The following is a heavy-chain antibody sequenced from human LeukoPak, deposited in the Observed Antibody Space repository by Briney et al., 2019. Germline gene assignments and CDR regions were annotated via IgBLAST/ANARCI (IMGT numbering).Heavy chain of an antibody. CDR3: ARVRRWFDP. V-gene: IGHV4-59*01. Sequence: SETLSLTCTVSGGPISSYYWSWIRQPPRKALEWIGYIYYSGSTKYHPSLKSRVTISVDTSKNQFSLKLSSVTTADTAVYYCARVRRWFDPWGQGTLVTVSS. J-gene: IGHJ5*02. CDR2: IYYSGST. CDR1: GGPISSYY.